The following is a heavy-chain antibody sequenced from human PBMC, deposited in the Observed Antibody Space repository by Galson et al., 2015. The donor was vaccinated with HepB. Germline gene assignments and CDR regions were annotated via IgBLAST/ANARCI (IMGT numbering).Heavy chain of an antibody. D-gene: IGHD2-15*01. CDR3: ARGALVAVVGATQNNWFDP. J-gene: IGHJ5*02. CDR2: ISAYDGNT. Sequence: SVKVSCKASGYTFSSYSITWVRQAPGQGLEWMGWISAYDGNTKYAQNLQGRLAMTTDTSRTTAYMVLGSLRSDDTAVYYCARGALVAVVGATQNNWFDPWGQGTLVTVSS. CDR1: GYTFSSYS. V-gene: IGHV1-18*01.